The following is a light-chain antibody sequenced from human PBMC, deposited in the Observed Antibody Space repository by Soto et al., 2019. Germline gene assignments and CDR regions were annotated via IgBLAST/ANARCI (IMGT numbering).Light chain of an antibody. V-gene: IGKV3D-15*01. J-gene: IGKJ1*01. CDR3: QQYNDWPLT. CDR2: AAS. Sequence: EIVMTQSPATLSVSPGEGATLSCRASQSAATNLAWYQQRPGQAPRLLIYAASSRATGIPDRFSGTGSGTEFTLTISSLQSEDFALYYCQQYNDWPLTFGQGTKVDIK. CDR1: QSAATN.